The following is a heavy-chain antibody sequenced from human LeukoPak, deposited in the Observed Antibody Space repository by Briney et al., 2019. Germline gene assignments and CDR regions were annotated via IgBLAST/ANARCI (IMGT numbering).Heavy chain of an antibody. Sequence: GGSLRLSCAASGFTFSSYSMNWVRQAPGKGLEWVSSISSSSSYIYYADSVKSRFTISRDNAKNSLYLQMNSLRAEDTAVYYCASSLKGYSYGSWWGQGTLVTVSS. CDR1: GFTFSSYS. CDR2: ISSSSSYI. V-gene: IGHV3-21*01. CDR3: ASSLKGYSYGSW. J-gene: IGHJ4*02. D-gene: IGHD5-18*01.